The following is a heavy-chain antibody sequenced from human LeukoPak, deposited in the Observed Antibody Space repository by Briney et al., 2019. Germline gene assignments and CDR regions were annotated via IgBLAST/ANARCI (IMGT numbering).Heavy chain of an antibody. CDR1: GFIFSIYP. V-gene: IGHV3-23*01. CDR3: AKDYAVGGYGHFDY. Sequence: GGSLRLSCAASGFIFSIYPMSWVRQAPGKGLEWVSGISSSGGSTYYADSVKGRFTISRDNSKNTLYLQISSLRAEDTAVYYCAKDYAVGGYGHFDYWGQGTLVTVSS. CDR2: ISSSGGST. J-gene: IGHJ4*02. D-gene: IGHD5-18*01.